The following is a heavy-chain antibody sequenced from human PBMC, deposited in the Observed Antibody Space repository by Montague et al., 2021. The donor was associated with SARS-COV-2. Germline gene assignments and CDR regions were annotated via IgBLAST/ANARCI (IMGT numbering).Heavy chain of an antibody. CDR1: GGSISSHF. CDR2: INSNGGT. J-gene: IGHJ5*02. CDR3: ARATSVRGAVSWFDP. Sequence: SETLSLTCTVSGGSISSHFWSFIRQPPGKGLEWIGYINSNGGTNDNPSLRSRLTKSVDTSKNQFSLQLRSMTPADTAVYFCARATSVRGAVSWFDPWGQGILVTVSS. V-gene: IGHV4-59*11. D-gene: IGHD3-10*01.